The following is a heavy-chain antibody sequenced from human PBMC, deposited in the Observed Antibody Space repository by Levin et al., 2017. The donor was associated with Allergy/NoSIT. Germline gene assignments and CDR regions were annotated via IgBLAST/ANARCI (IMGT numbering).Heavy chain of an antibody. V-gene: IGHV3-30-3*01. CDR2: ISYDGSNK. J-gene: IGHJ3*02. CDR3: ARTRVQGVIPFDAFDI. D-gene: IGHD3-10*01. CDR1: GFTFSSYA. Sequence: RGESLKISCAASGFTFSSYAMHWVRQAPGKGLEWVAVISYDGSNKYYADSVKGRFTISRDNSKNTLYLQMNSLRAEDTAVYYCARTRVQGVIPFDAFDIWGQGTMVTVSS.